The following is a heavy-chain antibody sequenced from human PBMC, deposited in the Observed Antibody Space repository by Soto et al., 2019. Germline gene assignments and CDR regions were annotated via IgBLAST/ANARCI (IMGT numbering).Heavy chain of an antibody. V-gene: IGHV3-30*04. CDR2: ITRDGYNK. J-gene: IGHJ4*02. D-gene: IGHD6-6*01. CDR1: GFIFKNYA. Sequence: GGSLRLSCAGSGFIFKNYALNWVRQAPGKGLEWVASITRDGYNKYYADSVKGRFTISRDNSRDTLSLQMTALRTEDSSIYYCTKTSGGSSSVGMDYWGQGTRVTVSS. CDR3: TKTSGGSSSVGMDY.